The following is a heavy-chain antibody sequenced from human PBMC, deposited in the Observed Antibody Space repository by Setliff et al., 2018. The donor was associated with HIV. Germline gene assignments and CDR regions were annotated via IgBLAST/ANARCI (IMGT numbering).Heavy chain of an antibody. D-gene: IGHD3-10*01. V-gene: IGHV1-8*01. CDR2: MNPNTGVS. CDR3: ARGKGVGGVVITGGVDV. J-gene: IGHJ6*03. CDR1: GHTFTNVG. Sequence: ASVKVSCKASGHTFTNVGIHWLRRATGQGLEWMGWMNPNTGVSGYALKFQARVTMTRDTSISTAYMELSSLTSEDTAVYYCARGKGVGGVVITGGVDVWGKGTTVTVS.